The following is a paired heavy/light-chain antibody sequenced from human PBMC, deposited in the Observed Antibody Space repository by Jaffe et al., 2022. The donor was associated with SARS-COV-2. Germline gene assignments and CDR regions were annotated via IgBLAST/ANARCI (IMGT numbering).Heavy chain of an antibody. CDR1: GFTFENYA. D-gene: IGHD5-12*01. CDR2: ITTRGGST. J-gene: IGHJ4*02. Sequence: EVQLLDSGGGLVRPGGSLRLSCTASGFTFENYAMVWVRQAPGKGPEWVSSITTRGGSTFYADSVKGRFTVSRDNSRNTMFLQMNSLGAEDTAVYYCAKTGYEQWLLFENWGLGTLVTVSS. V-gene: IGHV3-23*05. CDR3: AKTGYEQWLLFEN.
Light chain of an antibody. Sequence: RVMTQSPATLSVSPGERATLSCRASDSVGTSVAWYQQKPGQAPRLLISGASTRATDIPDRFSGSGSGTDFTLSISSLQSGDVAVYYCQQYGNWPTTFGGGTRVEIK. J-gene: IGKJ4*01. V-gene: IGKV3-15*01. CDR1: DSVGTS. CDR3: QQYGNWPTT. CDR2: GAS.